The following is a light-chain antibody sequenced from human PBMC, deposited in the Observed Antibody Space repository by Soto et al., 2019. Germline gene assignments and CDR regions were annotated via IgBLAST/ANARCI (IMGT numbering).Light chain of an antibody. Sequence: QSVLTQPPSVSGAPGQRVTISCTGSNSNIGAGYDVHWYQHLPGTAPKLLIYGNSNRPSGVPDRFSGSKSGTSASLAITGLQADDEADYYCQSYDSSPSGYYVIGTGTKVTVL. J-gene: IGLJ1*01. CDR3: QSYDSSPSGYYV. V-gene: IGLV1-40*01. CDR1: NSNIGAGYD. CDR2: GNS.